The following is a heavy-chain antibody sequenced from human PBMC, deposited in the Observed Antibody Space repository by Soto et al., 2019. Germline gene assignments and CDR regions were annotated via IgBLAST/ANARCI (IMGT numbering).Heavy chain of an antibody. CDR2: IIPIFGTA. CDR3: AREWRSGTTTVTTYYYYYYYGMDV. J-gene: IGHJ6*02. V-gene: IGHV1-69*13. D-gene: IGHD1-7*01. Sequence: SVKVSCKASGNTFTSYFMHWVRQAPGQGLEWMGGIIPIFGTANYAQKFQGRVTITADESTSTAYMELSSLRSEDTAVYYCAREWRSGTTTVTTYYYYYYYGMDVWGQGTTVTVSS. CDR1: GNTFTSYF.